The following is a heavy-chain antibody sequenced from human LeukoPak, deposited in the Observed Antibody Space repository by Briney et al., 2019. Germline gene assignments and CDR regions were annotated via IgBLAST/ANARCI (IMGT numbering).Heavy chain of an antibody. CDR1: GFSLSTSGVG. CDR3: GHFQTAAGFDY. Sequence: SGPTLLKPTRTLTLTCTLSGFSLSTSGVGVGWIRQPPGKALEWLAIMYWDDDRRYSPSQKSRLTITKDTSKNQVVLTMTNLDPVDTATYYCGHFQTAAGFDYWGQGTLVTVSS. J-gene: IGHJ4*02. D-gene: IGHD6-13*01. V-gene: IGHV2-5*02. CDR2: MYWDDDR.